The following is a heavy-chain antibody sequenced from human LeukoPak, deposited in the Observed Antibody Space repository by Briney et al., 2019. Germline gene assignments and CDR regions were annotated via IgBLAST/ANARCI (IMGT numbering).Heavy chain of an antibody. CDR2: NYPGDTDT. D-gene: IGHD1-1*01. CDR1: GYSFTSYW. J-gene: IGHJ4*02. CDR3: ARLGTYWSNYYFEY. V-gene: IGHV5-51*01. Sequence: ESPNISCQGSGYSFTSYWIGWVRQMPGKGLECIGNNYPGDTDTSYIPSLQGLVIISADKSINPAYLQWSSLKASDTAMYYCARLGTYWSNYYFEYWGQGTLVTVSS.